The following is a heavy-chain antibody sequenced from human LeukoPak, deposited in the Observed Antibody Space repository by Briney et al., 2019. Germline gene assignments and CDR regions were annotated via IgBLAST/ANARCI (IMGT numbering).Heavy chain of an antibody. D-gene: IGHD6-6*01. J-gene: IGHJ6*02. CDR2: IYYSGST. V-gene: IGHV4-59*08. CDR3: ARLGGGIAARPGGYYYGMDV. CDR1: GGPISSYY. Sequence: SETLSLTCTVSGGPISSYYWSWIRQPPGKGLEWIGYIYYSGSTNYNPSLKSRVTISVDTSKNQFSLKLSSVTAADTAVYYCARLGGGIAARPGGYYYGMDVWGQGTTVTVSS.